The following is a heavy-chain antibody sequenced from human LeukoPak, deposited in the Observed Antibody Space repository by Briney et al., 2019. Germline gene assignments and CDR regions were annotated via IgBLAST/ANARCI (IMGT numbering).Heavy chain of an antibody. J-gene: IGHJ4*02. Sequence: SETLPLTCTVSGGSISSYYWSWIRQPPGEGLEWIGYIYYSGSTYYNPSLKSRVTVSVDTSQNQFSLKLRSVTAADTAVYYCARGISSGWSYYFDYWGQGTLVTVSS. CDR3: ARGISSGWSYYFDY. V-gene: IGHV4-59*01. CDR1: GGSISSYY. D-gene: IGHD6-19*01. CDR2: IYYSGST.